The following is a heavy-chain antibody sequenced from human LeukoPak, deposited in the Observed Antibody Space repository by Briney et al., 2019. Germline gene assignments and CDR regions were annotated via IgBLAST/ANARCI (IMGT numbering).Heavy chain of an antibody. V-gene: IGHV4-59*08. D-gene: IGHD2-8*01. CDR1: GGSISSYY. J-gene: IGHJ4*02. CDR2: IYYTGST. CDR3: ARYGRTPFDY. Sequence: PSETLSLTCTVSGGSISSYYWSWIRQPPGKGLEWIGYIYYTGSTSYNLSLKSRVSISVDTSKNEFSLKLSSVTAADTAVYYCARYGRTPFDYWGQGTLVTVSS.